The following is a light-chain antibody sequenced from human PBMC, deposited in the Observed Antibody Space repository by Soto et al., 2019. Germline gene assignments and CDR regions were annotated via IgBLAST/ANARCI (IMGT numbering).Light chain of an antibody. CDR2: DVT. CDR1: IRDVCIYNY. Sequence: PVLTHPGSVSRSQGQSVTVSCTGTIRDVCIYNYVSWYQQRPGTAPKVMIYDVTKRPSGVPDRFSGSKSANTASLTISGLQADDEADYYCCSYAGNFTLLFGGGTK. J-gene: IGLJ2*01. CDR3: CSYAGNFTLL. V-gene: IGLV2-11*01.